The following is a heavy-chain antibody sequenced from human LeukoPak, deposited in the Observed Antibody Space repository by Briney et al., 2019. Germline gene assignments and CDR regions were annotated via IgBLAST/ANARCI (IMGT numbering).Heavy chain of an antibody. Sequence: SETLSLTCTVSGGSISSYYWSWIRQPAGKGLEWIGRIYTSGSTNYNPSLKSRVTMSVDTSKNQFSLKLSSVTAADTAVYYCARAGIVGATGWFDPWGQGTLVTVSP. CDR2: IYTSGST. CDR1: GGSISSYY. D-gene: IGHD1-26*01. CDR3: ARAGIVGATGWFDP. J-gene: IGHJ5*02. V-gene: IGHV4-4*07.